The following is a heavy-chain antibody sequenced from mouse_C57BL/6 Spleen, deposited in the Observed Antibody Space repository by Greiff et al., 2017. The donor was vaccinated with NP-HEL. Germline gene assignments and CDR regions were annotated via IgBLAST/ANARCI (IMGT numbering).Heavy chain of an antibody. J-gene: IGHJ3*01. Sequence: QVQLQQPGAELVKPGASVKVSCKASGYTFTSYWMHWVKQRPGQGLEWIGRIYPSDSATNYNQKFKGKATLTVDKSSSAAFRQHSSLTSEDSAVYYCAIENDYGNSGLDYWGQGTLVTVSA. D-gene: IGHD2-1*01. V-gene: IGHV1-74*01. CDR3: AIENDYGNSGLDY. CDR2: IYPSDSAT. CDR1: GYTFTSYW.